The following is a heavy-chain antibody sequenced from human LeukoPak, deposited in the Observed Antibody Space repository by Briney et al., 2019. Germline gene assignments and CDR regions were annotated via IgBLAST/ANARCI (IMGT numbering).Heavy chain of an antibody. CDR3: ARGGGYPTFDYWYFDL. D-gene: IGHD3-16*01. Sequence: GGSLRLSCAASGFTFSSYNVHWVRQAPGKWLVWISRINRDGSSTSHADSVKGRFTISRDNAKNTLYLQMNSLRAEDTAVYYCARGGGYPTFDYWYFDLWGRGTLVTVSP. V-gene: IGHV3-74*01. CDR2: INRDGSST. CDR1: GFTFSSYN. J-gene: IGHJ2*01.